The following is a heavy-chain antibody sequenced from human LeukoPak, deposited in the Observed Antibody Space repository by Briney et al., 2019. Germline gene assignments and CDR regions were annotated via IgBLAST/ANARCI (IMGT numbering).Heavy chain of an antibody. CDR1: GFTVSSSY. CDR2: ISSSSSYI. V-gene: IGHV3-21*01. J-gene: IGHJ4*02. CDR3: ARVERSRGYSGYDQDYYFDY. Sequence: GGSLRLSCAVSGFTVSSSYMSWVRQAPGKGLEWVSSISSSSSYIYYADSVKGRFTISRDNAKNSLYLQMNSLRAEDTAVYYCARVERSRGYSGYDQDYYFDYWGQGTLVTVSS. D-gene: IGHD5-12*01.